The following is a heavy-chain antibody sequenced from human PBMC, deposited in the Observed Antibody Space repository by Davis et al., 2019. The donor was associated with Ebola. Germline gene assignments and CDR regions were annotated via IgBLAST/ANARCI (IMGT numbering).Heavy chain of an antibody. V-gene: IGHV3-33*08. CDR1: GFTFSGSA. J-gene: IGHJ4*02. D-gene: IGHD1-26*01. CDR2: IWYDGSNK. Sequence: GESLKISCAASGFTFSGSAMHWVRQAPGKGLEWVAVIWYDGSNKYYADSVKGRFTISRDNSKNTLYLQMNSLRAEDTAVYYCARDSGKWELLGGVDYWGQGTLVTVSS. CDR3: ARDSGKWELLGGVDY.